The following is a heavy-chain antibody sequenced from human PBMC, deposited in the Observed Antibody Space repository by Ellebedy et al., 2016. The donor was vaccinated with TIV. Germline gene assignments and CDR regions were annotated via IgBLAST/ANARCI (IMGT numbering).Heavy chain of an antibody. CDR2: IYYSGST. CDR1: GGSISSSSYY. Sequence: MPSETLSLTCTVSGGSISSSSYYWGWIRQPPGKGLEWIGYIYYSGSTNYNPSLKSRVTISVDTSKNQFSLKLSSVTAADTAVYYCARETLGGLIQHWGQGTLVTVSS. V-gene: IGHV4-61*01. CDR3: ARETLGGLIQH. D-gene: IGHD2-15*01. J-gene: IGHJ1*01.